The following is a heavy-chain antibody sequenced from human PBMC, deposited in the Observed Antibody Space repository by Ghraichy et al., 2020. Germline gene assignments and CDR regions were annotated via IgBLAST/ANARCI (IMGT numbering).Heavy chain of an antibody. CDR2: ISTDGSST. CDR3: ASPGTSHGY. J-gene: IGHJ4*02. D-gene: IGHD1-1*01. Sequence: LNISCAASGFTFSEFRMHWVRQAPGKGLVWVSRISTDGSSTNCSDSVKGRFTISRDNAKSSLYLQMNSLRAEDTAFYYCASPGTSHGYWGQGTLVTVSS. CDR1: GFTFSEFR. V-gene: IGHV3-74*01.